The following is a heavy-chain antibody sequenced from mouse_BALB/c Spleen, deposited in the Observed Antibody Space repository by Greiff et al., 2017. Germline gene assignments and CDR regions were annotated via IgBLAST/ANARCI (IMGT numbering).Heavy chain of an antibody. V-gene: IGHV5-6-4*01. D-gene: IGHD5-1*01. Sequence: EVQLVESGGGLVKPGGSLKLSCAASGFTFSSYTMSWVRQTPEKRLEWVATISSGGSYTYYPDSVKGRFTISRDNAKNTLYLQMSSLKSEDTAMYYCTRGGYLRGFMDYWGQGTSVTVSS. CDR3: TRGGYLRGFMDY. CDR2: ISSGGSYT. CDR1: GFTFSSYT. J-gene: IGHJ4*01.